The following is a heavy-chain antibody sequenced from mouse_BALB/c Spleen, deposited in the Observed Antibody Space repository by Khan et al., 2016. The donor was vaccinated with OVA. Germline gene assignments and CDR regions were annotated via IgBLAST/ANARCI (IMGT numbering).Heavy chain of an antibody. V-gene: IGHV5-6*01. D-gene: IGHD1-1*01. CDR3: ARLNYGPFAY. Sequence: EVELVESGGDLVKPGGSLKLSCAASGFTFSTYAMSWVRQTPDKRLEWVATINTGGDYIYYPDSVKGRFTISRDNAKNTLYLQMSSLRSEDTAMDYSARLNYGPFAYWGQGTLVTVSA. CDR1: GFTFSTYA. CDR2: INTGGDYI. J-gene: IGHJ3*01.